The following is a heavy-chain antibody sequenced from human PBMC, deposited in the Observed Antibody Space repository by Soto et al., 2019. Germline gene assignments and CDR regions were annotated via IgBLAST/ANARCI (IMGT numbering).Heavy chain of an antibody. Sequence: ASVKVSCKASGXXFXSYAMXXVXXXXXQRLESLSWINASNCNTQYSQKFQCIVTITRDTSASTAYMELSSLRSEDTAVYYCARGGGDCYSCNWFDPWGQGTLVTVXS. CDR2: INASNCNT. D-gene: IGHD2-21*02. V-gene: IGHV1-3*01. CDR3: ARGGGDCYSCNWFDP. J-gene: IGHJ5*02. CDR1: GXXFXSYA.